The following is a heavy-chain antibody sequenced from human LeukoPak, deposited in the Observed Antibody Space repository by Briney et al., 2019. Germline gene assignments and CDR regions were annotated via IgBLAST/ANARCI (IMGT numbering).Heavy chain of an antibody. CDR1: GGTLSSYT. D-gene: IGHD2-2*01. J-gene: IGHJ4*02. Sequence: ASVKVSCKASGGTLSSYTISWVQQAPGQGLEWMGRIIPILGIANYAQKFQGRVTITADKSTSTAYMELSSLRSEDTAVYYCARDLGYCSSTSCYDWGQGTLVTVSS. CDR3: ARDLGYCSSTSCYD. V-gene: IGHV1-69*04. CDR2: IIPILGIA.